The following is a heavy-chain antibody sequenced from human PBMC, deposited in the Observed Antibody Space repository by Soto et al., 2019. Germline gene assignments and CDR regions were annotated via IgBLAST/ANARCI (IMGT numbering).Heavy chain of an antibody. CDR2: ISYDGNNK. CDR1: GFTFSNYG. Sequence: GGSLRLSCAASGFTFSNYGIDWVRQAPGKGLEWVAVISYDGNNKYYTDSVKGRFTISRDNSKNTLYLQMNSLRAEDTAVYYCAKDWGYYGSGSSYFDYWGQGTLVTVSS. CDR3: AKDWGYYGSGSSYFDY. J-gene: IGHJ4*02. D-gene: IGHD3-10*01. V-gene: IGHV3-30*18.